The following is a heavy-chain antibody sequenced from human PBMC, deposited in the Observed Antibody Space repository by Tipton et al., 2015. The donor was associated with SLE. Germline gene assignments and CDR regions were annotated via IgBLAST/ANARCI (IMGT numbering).Heavy chain of an antibody. CDR1: GFTFDDYA. CDR3: AKDMLRRWVPWY. Sequence: SLRLSCAASGFTFDDYAMHWVRQAPGKGLEWVSGISWNSGGIGYADSVKGRFTISRDNTKNSLYLQMNSLRVEDMALYYCAKDMLRRWVPWYWGQGTLVTVPS. V-gene: IGHV3-9*03. J-gene: IGHJ4*02. CDR2: ISWNSGGI. D-gene: IGHD1-26*01.